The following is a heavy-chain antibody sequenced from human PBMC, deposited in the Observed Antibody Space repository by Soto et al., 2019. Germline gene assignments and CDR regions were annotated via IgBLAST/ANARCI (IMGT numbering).Heavy chain of an antibody. J-gene: IGHJ2*01. D-gene: IGHD2-8*01. Sequence: QVQLQESGPGLVKPSETLSLTCAVSGASMSSPHWWSWVRQSPGKGPEWIGDIYQSGITNYNPSLKSRVTISLDKSKNEFSLRLTSVTAADTAVYFCARETDNGWYFDVWGRGALVTVSS. CDR1: GASMSSPHW. CDR3: ARETDNGWYFDV. CDR2: IYQSGIT. V-gene: IGHV4-4*02.